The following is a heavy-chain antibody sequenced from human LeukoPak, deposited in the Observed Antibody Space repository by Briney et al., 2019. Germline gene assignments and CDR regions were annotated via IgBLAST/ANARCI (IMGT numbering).Heavy chain of an antibody. V-gene: IGHV3-7*03. D-gene: IGHD6-13*01. J-gene: IGHJ4*02. CDR2: IKPDGSER. CDR3: AKDYGYSSSWYDY. CDR1: GFSMSVYW. Sequence: PGGSLRLCCEASGFSMSVYWMSWVRQAPGKGLEWVGNIKPDGSERNYVDSVKGRFTISRDNAKKSLYLQMNSLRPEDTALYYCAKDYGYSSSWYDYWGQGTLVTVSS.